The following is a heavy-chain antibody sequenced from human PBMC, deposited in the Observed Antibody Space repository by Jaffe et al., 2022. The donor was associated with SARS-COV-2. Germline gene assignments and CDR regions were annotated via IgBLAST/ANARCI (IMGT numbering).Heavy chain of an antibody. J-gene: IGHJ4*02. V-gene: IGHV5-10-1*03. D-gene: IGHD3-16*01. CDR2: IDPSDSYT. CDR1: GYSFTSYW. CDR3: ARHRSGAPYTPIDY. Sequence: EVQLVQSGAEVKKPGESLRISCKGSGYSFTSYWISWVRQMPGKGLEWVGEIDPSDSYTKYSPSFQGHVTMSADKSSTTAYLQWSSLKASDTAMYYCARHRSGAPYTPIDYWGQGTLLTVSS.